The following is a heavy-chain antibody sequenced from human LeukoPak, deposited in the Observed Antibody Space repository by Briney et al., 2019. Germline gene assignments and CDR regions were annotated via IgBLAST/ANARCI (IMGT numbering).Heavy chain of an antibody. D-gene: IGHD2-2*01. CDR1: GYTFTSYA. J-gene: IGHJ6*02. Sequence: GASVKVSCKASGYTFTSYAMNWVRQAPGQGLEWTGWINTNTGNPTYAQGFTGRFVFSLDTSVSTAYLQISSLKAEDTAVYYCASLYCSSTSCYAAGYYGMDVWGQGTTVTVSS. V-gene: IGHV7-4-1*02. CDR2: INTNTGNP. CDR3: ASLYCSSTSCYAAGYYGMDV.